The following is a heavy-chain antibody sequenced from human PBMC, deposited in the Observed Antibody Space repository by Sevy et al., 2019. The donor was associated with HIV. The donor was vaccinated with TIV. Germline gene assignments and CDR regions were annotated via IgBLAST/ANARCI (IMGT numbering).Heavy chain of an antibody. D-gene: IGHD5-12*01. Sequence: GGSLRLSCAASGFTFSSYGMHWVRQAPGKGLEWVAVIWYDGSNQYYADSVKGRFTICRDNSKNTLYLKMNSLRVEDTAVYYGAKKGWDGYHIPIDYWGQGTLVTVSS. CDR1: GFTFSSYG. J-gene: IGHJ4*02. CDR2: IWYDGSNQ. V-gene: IGHV3-33*06. CDR3: AKKGWDGYHIPIDY.